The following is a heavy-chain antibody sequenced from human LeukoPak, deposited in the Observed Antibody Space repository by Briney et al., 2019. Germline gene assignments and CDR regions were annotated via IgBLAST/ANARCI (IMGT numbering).Heavy chain of an antibody. J-gene: IGHJ4*02. V-gene: IGHV4-30-4*01. CDR3: ARVGDYVGGTYFDY. CDR1: GGSISSGDYY. CDR2: IYYSGST. D-gene: IGHD4-23*01. Sequence: SQTLSLTCTVSGGSISSGDYYWSWIRQPPGKGLEWIGYIYYSGSTYYNPSLKSRVTISVDTSKNQSSLKLSSVTAADTAVYYCARVGDYVGGTYFDYWGQGTLVTVSS.